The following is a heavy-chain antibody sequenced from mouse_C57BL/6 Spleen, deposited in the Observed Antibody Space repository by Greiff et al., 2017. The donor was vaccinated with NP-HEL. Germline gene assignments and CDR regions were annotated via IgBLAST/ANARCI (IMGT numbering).Heavy chain of an antibody. CDR3: ARRVYYGSSYVGAMDY. J-gene: IGHJ4*01. V-gene: IGHV3-6*01. CDR1: GYSITSGYY. Sequence: EVQLVESGPGLVKPSQSLSLTCSVTGYSITSGYYWNWIRQFPGNKLEWMGYISYDGSNNYNPSLKNRISITRDTSKNQFFLKLNSVTTEDTATYYCARRVYYGSSYVGAMDYWGQGTSVTVSS. D-gene: IGHD1-1*01. CDR2: ISYDGSN.